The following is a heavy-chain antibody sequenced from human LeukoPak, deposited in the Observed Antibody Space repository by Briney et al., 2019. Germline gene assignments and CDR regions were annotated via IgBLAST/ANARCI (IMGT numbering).Heavy chain of an antibody. D-gene: IGHD3-10*01. CDR2: IYYTGST. CDR1: GGSISSYY. J-gene: IGHJ3*02. Sequence: SETLSLTCTVSGGSISSYYWSWIRQPPGKGLEWIGYIYYTGSTSYNPSLKSRVTMSLDASKNQFSLKLSSVTAADTAVYYCARAGPGTITYYYGSGSYQQDAFDIWGQGTMVTVSS. CDR3: ARAGPGTITYYYGSGSYQQDAFDI. V-gene: IGHV4-59*01.